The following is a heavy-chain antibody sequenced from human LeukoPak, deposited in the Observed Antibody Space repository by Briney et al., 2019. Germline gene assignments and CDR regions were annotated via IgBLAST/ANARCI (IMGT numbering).Heavy chain of an antibody. CDR2: INPSGGST. D-gene: IGHD3-3*01. CDR1: GYTFTSYY. V-gene: IGHV1-46*01. CDR3: ANSVSVLRFLEWSRPLYAFDI. Sequence: ASVTVSCKASGYTFTSYYMHWVRQAPGQGLEWMGIINPSGGSTSYAQKFQGRVTITADKSTSTAYMELSSLRSEDTAVYYCANSVSVLRFLEWSRPLYAFDIWGQGTMVTVSS. J-gene: IGHJ3*02.